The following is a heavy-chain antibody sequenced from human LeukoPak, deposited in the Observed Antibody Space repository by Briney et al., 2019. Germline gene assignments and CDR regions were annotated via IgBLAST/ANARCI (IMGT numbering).Heavy chain of an antibody. CDR3: ARSWEPNLRTIDY. CDR1: GFTFSSYA. Sequence: GGSLRLSCAASGFTFSSYAMHWVRQAPGKGLEWVAVISYDGSNKYYADSVKGRFTISRDNSKNTLYLQMNSLRAEDTAVYYCARSWEPNLRTIDYWGQGTLVTVSS. CDR2: ISYDGSNK. V-gene: IGHV3-30-3*01. D-gene: IGHD1-26*01. J-gene: IGHJ4*02.